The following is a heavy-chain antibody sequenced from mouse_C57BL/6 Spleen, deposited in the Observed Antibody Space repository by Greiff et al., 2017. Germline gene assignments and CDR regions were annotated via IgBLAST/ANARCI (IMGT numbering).Heavy chain of an antibody. J-gene: IGHJ4*01. D-gene: IGHD3-3*01. CDR3: ARWGWAYAMDY. CDR1: GYAFTNYL. Sequence: VMLVESGAELVRPGTSVKVSCKASGYAFTNYLIEWVKQRPGQGLEWIGVINPGSGGTNYNEKFKGKATLTADKSSSTAYMQLSSLTSEDSAVYFCARWGWAYAMDYWGQGTSVTVSS. V-gene: IGHV1-54*01. CDR2: INPGSGGT.